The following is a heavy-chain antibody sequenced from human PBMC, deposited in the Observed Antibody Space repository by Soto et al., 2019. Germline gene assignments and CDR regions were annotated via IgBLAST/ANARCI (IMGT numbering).Heavy chain of an antibody. CDR1: GFTFSTYW. CDR3: ARAHRSGAFDI. CDR2: INSDGSTT. Sequence: PGGSLRLSCAASGFTFSTYWMDWVRQAPGKGLVWVSRINSDGSTTNYADSVKGRFTISRDNAKNTLYLQMNSLRAEDTAVYYCARAHRSGAFDIWGQGTMVTVSS. J-gene: IGHJ3*02. V-gene: IGHV3-74*01.